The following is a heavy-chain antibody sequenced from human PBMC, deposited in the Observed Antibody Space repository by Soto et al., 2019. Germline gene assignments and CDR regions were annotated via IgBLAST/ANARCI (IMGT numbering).Heavy chain of an antibody. CDR1: GFTFSSYG. CDR3: AREMRRGPGSDY. Sequence: GGSLRLSCAASGFTFSSYGMHWVRQAPGKGLEWVAVIWYDGSNKYYADSVKGRFTISRDNSKNTLYLQMNSLRAEDTAVYYCAREMRRGPGSDYWGQGTLVTVSS. D-gene: IGHD3-16*01. J-gene: IGHJ4*02. V-gene: IGHV3-33*01. CDR2: IWYDGSNK.